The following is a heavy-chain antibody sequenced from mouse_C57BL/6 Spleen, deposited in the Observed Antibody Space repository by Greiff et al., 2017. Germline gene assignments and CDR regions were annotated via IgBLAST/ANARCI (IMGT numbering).Heavy chain of an antibody. CDR1: GYTFTDYY. J-gene: IGHJ2*01. CDR3: ARELRRLFDY. V-gene: IGHV1-76*01. D-gene: IGHD1-2*01. Sequence: QVQLQQSGAELVRPGASVKLSCKASGYTFTDYYINWVKQRPGQGLEWIARIYPGSGNTNYNEKLKGKATLTAEKSSSTAYMQLSSLTSEDSAVYFCARELRRLFDYWGQGTTLTVSS. CDR2: IYPGSGNT.